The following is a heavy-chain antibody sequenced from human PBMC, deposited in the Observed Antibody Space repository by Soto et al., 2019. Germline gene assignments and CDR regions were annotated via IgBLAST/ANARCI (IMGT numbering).Heavy chain of an antibody. CDR1: GFTFSSYA. J-gene: IGHJ3*02. Sequence: GGSLRLSCAASGFTFSSYAMSWVRQAPGKGLEWVSAISGSGGSTYYADSVKGRFTISRDNSKNTLYLQMNSLRAEDTAVYYCAKDQPMSRIAAAGTGAFDIWGQGTMVTVSS. D-gene: IGHD6-13*01. CDR3: AKDQPMSRIAAAGTGAFDI. V-gene: IGHV3-23*01. CDR2: ISGSGGST.